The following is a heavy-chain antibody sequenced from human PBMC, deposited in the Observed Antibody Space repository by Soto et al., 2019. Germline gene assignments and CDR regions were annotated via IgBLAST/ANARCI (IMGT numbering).Heavy chain of an antibody. J-gene: IGHJ5*02. CDR1: GGSISSYY. CDR2: IYYSGST. V-gene: IGHV4-59*01. CDR3: ARGLRVVAATDQLWFDP. Sequence: CTVSGGSISSYYWSWIRQPPGKGLEWIGYIYYSGSTNHNPSLKSRVTISVDTSKNQFSLKLSSVTAADTAVYYCARGLRVVAATDQLWFDPWGQGTLVTVS. D-gene: IGHD2-15*01.